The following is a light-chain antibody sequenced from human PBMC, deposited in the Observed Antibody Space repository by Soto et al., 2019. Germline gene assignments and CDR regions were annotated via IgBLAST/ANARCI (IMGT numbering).Light chain of an antibody. Sequence: EIVLTQSPGTLSLSPGERVTLSCRASQSVSSSYLAWYQQKPGQAPRLLIYGASNRATGIPDRFSGSGSGTDFTLTISRLEPEDFAVYYCQQYGSSPSGTFGQGTKLEIK. CDR2: GAS. CDR1: QSVSSSY. V-gene: IGKV3-20*01. J-gene: IGKJ2*01. CDR3: QQYGSSPSGT.